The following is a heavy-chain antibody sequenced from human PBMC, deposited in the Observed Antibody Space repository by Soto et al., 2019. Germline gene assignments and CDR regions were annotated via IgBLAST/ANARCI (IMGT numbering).Heavy chain of an antibody. J-gene: IGHJ4*02. V-gene: IGHV4-59*08. Sequence: SETLSLTCTVSGWSISSYYWSWIRQPPGKGLEWIGYIYYRANPNYNPSLKSRVTISQDTSKNQFSLKLSSVTAADTAVYYCARHYGVGYDYLDYWGQGTLVTVSS. D-gene: IGHD5-12*01. CDR3: ARHYGVGYDYLDY. CDR1: GWSISSYY. CDR2: IYYRANP.